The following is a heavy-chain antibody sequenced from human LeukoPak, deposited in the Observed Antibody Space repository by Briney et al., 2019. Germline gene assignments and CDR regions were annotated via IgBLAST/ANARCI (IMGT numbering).Heavy chain of an antibody. D-gene: IGHD5-18*01. J-gene: IGHJ4*02. Sequence: GGSLRLSCAASGFTFSNYAMSWARQAPGKGLEWVSAISGSGGSTYYADSVKGRFTISRDNSKNTLYLQMNSLRAEDTAVYYCTKETIWLPFDYWGQGTLVTVSS. V-gene: IGHV3-23*01. CDR1: GFTFSNYA. CDR2: ISGSGGST. CDR3: TKETIWLPFDY.